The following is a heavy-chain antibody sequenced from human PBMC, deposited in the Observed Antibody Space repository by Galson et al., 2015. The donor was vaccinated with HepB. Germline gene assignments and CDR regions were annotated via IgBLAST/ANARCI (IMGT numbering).Heavy chain of an antibody. CDR3: AKDYVAGTMDV. V-gene: IGHV3-30*18. Sequence: SLRLSCAASGSTFSSYGMHWVRQAPGKGLEWVAVISYDGSNKYYADSVKGRFTISRDNSKNTLYLQMNSLRAEDTAVYYCAKDYVAGTMDVWGKGTTVTVSS. CDR2: ISYDGSNK. D-gene: IGHD6-19*01. CDR1: GSTFSSYG. J-gene: IGHJ6*04.